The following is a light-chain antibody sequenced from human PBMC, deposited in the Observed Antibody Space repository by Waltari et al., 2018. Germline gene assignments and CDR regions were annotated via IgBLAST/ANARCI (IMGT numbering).Light chain of an antibody. CDR2: WAS. V-gene: IGKV4-1*01. CDR1: QSVLYSSNNKNY. J-gene: IGKJ1*01. CDR3: QQYYSTPPT. Sequence: DIVMTQSPDSLAVSLGERATINCKSSQSVLYSSNNKNYLAWYQQKPGQPPKLLIYWASTRESGVRDRFSGSGSGIDFTLTISSLQAEDVAVYYCQQYYSTPPTFGQGTKVEIK.